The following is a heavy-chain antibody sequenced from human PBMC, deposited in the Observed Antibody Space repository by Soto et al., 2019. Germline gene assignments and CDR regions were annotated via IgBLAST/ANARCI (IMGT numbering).Heavy chain of an antibody. CDR3: ARGGDTSDATGVFDY. CDR1: GGSINNYF. Sequence: SETLSLTCTISGGSINNYFWSWIRQPPGKGLEWIGYIHYTGYTNSNPSLKSRVTISVDTSNNQFYLKLTSVGAADTAVYYCARGGDTSDATGVFDYWGLGTLVTVSS. D-gene: IGHD6-19*01. CDR2: IHYTGYT. J-gene: IGHJ4*02. V-gene: IGHV4-59*01.